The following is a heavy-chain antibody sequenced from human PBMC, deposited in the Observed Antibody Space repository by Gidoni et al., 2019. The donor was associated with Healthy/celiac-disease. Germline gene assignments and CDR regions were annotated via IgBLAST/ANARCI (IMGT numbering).Heavy chain of an antibody. J-gene: IGHJ4*02. Sequence: QVQLVQAGAAVKKPGASVKVSSMVSGYTLTELSMHWVRQAPGKGLEWMGGFDPEDGETIYAKKCKGRVTMTEDTSTDTAYMELSSLRSEDTAVYYCAIRSGYYDARDYWGQGTLVTVSS. CDR1: GYTLTELS. CDR2: FDPEDGET. D-gene: IGHD3-3*01. CDR3: AIRSGYYDARDY. V-gene: IGHV1-24*01.